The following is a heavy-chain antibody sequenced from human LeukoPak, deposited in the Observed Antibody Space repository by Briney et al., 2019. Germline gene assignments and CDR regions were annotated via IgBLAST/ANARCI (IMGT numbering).Heavy chain of an antibody. J-gene: IGHJ4*02. D-gene: IGHD5-18*01. CDR3: ARVGSGHTYGYADY. Sequence: PGGSLRLSCAAAGLTVSSNYMTWVRQAPGEGLEWVSVFYNGINTYYADSVKGRFTTSRDNSKNTLYLQMNSLRVEDTAVYFCARVGSGHTYGYADYWGQGTLVTVSS. CDR1: GLTVSSNY. V-gene: IGHV3-66*01. CDR2: FYNGINT.